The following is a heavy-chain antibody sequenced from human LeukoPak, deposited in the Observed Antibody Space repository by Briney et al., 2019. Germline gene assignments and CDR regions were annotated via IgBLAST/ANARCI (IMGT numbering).Heavy chain of an antibody. D-gene: IGHD3-10*01. CDR3: VKESLWFGELDAFDI. Sequence: GGSLRLSCSASGFTFSSYAMHWVRQAPGKGLEYVSAISSNGGSTYYADSVKGGFTISRDNSKNTLYLQMSSLRAEDTAVYYCVKESLWFGELDAFDIWGQGTMVTVSS. CDR2: ISSNGGST. V-gene: IGHV3-64D*09. CDR1: GFTFSSYA. J-gene: IGHJ3*02.